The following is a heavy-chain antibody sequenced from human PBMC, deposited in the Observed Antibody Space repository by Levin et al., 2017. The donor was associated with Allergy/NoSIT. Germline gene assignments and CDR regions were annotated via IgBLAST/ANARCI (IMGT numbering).Heavy chain of an antibody. Sequence: GESLKISCAASGFTFSSYAMSWVRQAPGKGLEWVSAISGSGGSTYYADSVKGRFTISRDNSKNTLYLQMNSLRAEDTAVYYCAKSKGADIVVVPAAIVEQIQLHYGMDVWGQGTTVTVSS. V-gene: IGHV3-23*01. CDR2: ISGSGGST. CDR3: AKSKGADIVVVPAAIVEQIQLHYGMDV. D-gene: IGHD2-2*01. CDR1: GFTFSSYA. J-gene: IGHJ6*02.